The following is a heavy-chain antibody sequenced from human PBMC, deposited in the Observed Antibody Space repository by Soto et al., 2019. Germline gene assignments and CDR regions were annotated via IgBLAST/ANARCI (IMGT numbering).Heavy chain of an antibody. J-gene: IGHJ3*02. CDR2: ISAYNGNT. Sequence: GASVKVSCKASGYTFTSYGISWGRQAPGQRLEWMGWISAYNGNTNYAQKLQGRVTMTTDTSTSTAYMELRSLRSDDTAVYYCARDAPHLYCSSTSCNPSFDIWGQGTMVTVSS. CDR3: ARDAPHLYCSSTSCNPSFDI. D-gene: IGHD2-2*01. V-gene: IGHV1-18*01. CDR1: GYTFTSYG.